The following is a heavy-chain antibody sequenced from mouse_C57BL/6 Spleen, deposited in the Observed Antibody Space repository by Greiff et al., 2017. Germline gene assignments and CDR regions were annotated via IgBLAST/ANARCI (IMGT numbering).Heavy chain of an antibody. CDR2: INYDGSST. CDR3: VQLRLPTWFAY. Sequence: EVKLVESEGGLVQPGSSMKLSCTASGFTFSDYYMAWVRQVPEKGLEWVANINYDGSSTYYLDSLKSRFIISRDNTKNILYLQMSSLKSEDTATYYCVQLRLPTWFAYWGQGTLVTVSA. J-gene: IGHJ3*01. V-gene: IGHV5-16*01. CDR1: GFTFSDYY. D-gene: IGHD3-2*02.